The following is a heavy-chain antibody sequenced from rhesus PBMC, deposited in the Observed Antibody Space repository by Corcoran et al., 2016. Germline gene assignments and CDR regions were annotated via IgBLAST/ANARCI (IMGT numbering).Heavy chain of an antibody. V-gene: IGHV3-201*01. J-gene: IGHJ4*01. D-gene: IGHD2-15*01. CDR3: VKSLEVLTATEPDF. Sequence: EVQLVESGGGVVQPGGSLRLSCAASGFPFADYAMHWVHQVPGKGVEGVFGINWDGGRTGYADSVKGRFTIYRDNAKNSLYLQMDRLRAEDTSLYYCVKSLEVLTATEPDFWGQGVLVTVSS. CDR1: GFPFADYA. CDR2: INWDGGRT.